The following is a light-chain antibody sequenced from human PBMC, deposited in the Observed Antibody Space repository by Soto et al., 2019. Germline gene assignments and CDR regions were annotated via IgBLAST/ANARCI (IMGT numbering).Light chain of an antibody. CDR1: SSDVGGYDF. V-gene: IGLV2-8*01. CDR2: EVT. J-gene: IGLJ1*01. Sequence: QSVLTQPPSASGSPGQSVTISCTGTSSDVGGYDFVSWYQQYPGKTPKLMIFEVTKRPSGVPDRFSGSKSGNTASLTVSGLQADYYCDYYSLSSAGADYVFGTGTKVTVL. CDR3: LSSAGADYV.